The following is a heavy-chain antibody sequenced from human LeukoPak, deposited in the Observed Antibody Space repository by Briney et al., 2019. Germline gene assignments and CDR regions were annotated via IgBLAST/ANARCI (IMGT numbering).Heavy chain of an antibody. CDR3: AKARYDGEVMIAATDY. V-gene: IGHV3-64*01. D-gene: IGHD2-15*01. CDR1: GFTFSTYW. CDR2: ISSNGGST. J-gene: IGHJ4*02. Sequence: GGSLRLSCAASGFTFSTYWMIWVRQAPGKGLEYVSAISSNGGSTYYANSVKGRFTISRDNSKNTLYLQMNNLRADDTAVYYCAKARYDGEVMIAATDYWGQGTLVTVSS.